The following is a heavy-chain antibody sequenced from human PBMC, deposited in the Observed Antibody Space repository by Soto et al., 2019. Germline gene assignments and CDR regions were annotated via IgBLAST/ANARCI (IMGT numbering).Heavy chain of an antibody. CDR2: ISAYNGNT. Sequence: GVAVKVSSKECRYTFTCNCISWLRQAPGQGLEWMGWISAYNGNTNYAQKLQGRVTMTTDTSTSTAYMELRSLRSDDTAVYYCARDGGSGSYYCRFDKWGQGTLVTVSS. J-gene: IGHJ4*03. CDR3: ARDGGSGSYYCRFDK. CDR1: RYTFTCNC. D-gene: IGHD3-10*01. V-gene: IGHV1-18*01.